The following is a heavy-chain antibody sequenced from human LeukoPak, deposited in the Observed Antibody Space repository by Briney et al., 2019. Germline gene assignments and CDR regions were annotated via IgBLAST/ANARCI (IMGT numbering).Heavy chain of an antibody. CDR2: ISYDGSNK. Sequence: GGSLRLSCAASGFTFSSYAMHWVRQAPGKGLEWVAVISYDGSNKYYADSVKGRFTISRDNAKNSLYLQMNSLRAEDTAVYYCARVYHSTSGRAIDYWGQGTLVTVSS. V-gene: IGHV3-30-3*01. D-gene: IGHD6-6*01. J-gene: IGHJ4*02. CDR3: ARVYHSTSGRAIDY. CDR1: GFTFSSYA.